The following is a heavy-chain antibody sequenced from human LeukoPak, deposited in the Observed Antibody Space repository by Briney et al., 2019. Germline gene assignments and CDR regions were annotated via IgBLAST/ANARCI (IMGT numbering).Heavy chain of an antibody. CDR3: ARTRITGTTSQYYYYYYGMDV. J-gene: IGHJ6*02. CDR1: GGSISSGGYY. CDR2: IYYSGST. D-gene: IGHD1-20*01. Sequence: SQTLSLTCTVSGGSISSGGYYWSWIRQHPGKGLEWIGYIYYSGSTNYNPSLKSQVTISVDTSKNQFSLKLSSVTAADTAVYYCARTRITGTTSQYYYYYYGMDVWGQGTTVTVSS. V-gene: IGHV4-31*01.